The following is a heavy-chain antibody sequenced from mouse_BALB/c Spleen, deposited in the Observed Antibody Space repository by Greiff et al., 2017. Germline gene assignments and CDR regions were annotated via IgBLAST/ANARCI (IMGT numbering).Heavy chain of an antibody. CDR2: IWAGGST. Sequence: QVQLKESGPGLVAPSQSLSITCTVSGFSLTSYGVHWVRQPPGKGLEWLGVIWAGGSTNYNSALMSRLSISKDNSKSQVFLKMNSLQTDDTAMYYCARTPYYGNTWFAYWGQGTLVTVSA. J-gene: IGHJ3*01. V-gene: IGHV2-9*02. D-gene: IGHD2-10*01. CDR1: GFSLTSYG. CDR3: ARTPYYGNTWFAY.